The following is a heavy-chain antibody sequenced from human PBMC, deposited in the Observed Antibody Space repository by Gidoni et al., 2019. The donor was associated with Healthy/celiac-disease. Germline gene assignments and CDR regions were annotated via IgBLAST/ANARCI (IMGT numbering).Heavy chain of an antibody. D-gene: IGHD3-9*01. CDR1: GFPFDDYA. CDR3: AKDSASYYDILTGFWPPDY. V-gene: IGHV3-43D*04. Sequence: EVQLVESGGVVVQPGGSLRLSCAASGFPFDDYAMHWVRQAPGKGLEWVSLISWDGGSTYYADSVKGRFTISRDNSKNSLYLQMNSLRAEDTALYYCAKDSASYYDILTGFWPPDYWGQGTLVTVSS. CDR2: ISWDGGST. J-gene: IGHJ4*02.